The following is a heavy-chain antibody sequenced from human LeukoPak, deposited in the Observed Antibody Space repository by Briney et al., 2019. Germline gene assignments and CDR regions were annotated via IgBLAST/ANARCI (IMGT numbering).Heavy chain of an antibody. J-gene: IGHJ6*02. CDR1: GFSFGSYA. CDR3: ARGGYDFWSGYYTYYYYYYGMDV. D-gene: IGHD3-3*01. Sequence: GGSLRLSCAASGFSFGSYAMSWVRQAAGKGLEWVSEICGSVSGSGDCTHYADSVKGRFTISRDNSKKTLYLQMNSLRAEDTAVYYCARGGYDFWSGYYTYYYYYYGMDVWGQGTTVTVSS. CDR2: ICGSVSGSGDCT. V-gene: IGHV3-23*01.